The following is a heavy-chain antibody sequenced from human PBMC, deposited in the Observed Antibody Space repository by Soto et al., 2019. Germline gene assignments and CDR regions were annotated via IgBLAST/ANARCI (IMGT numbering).Heavy chain of an antibody. CDR3: AVPAASVAGASGSYYYYGMDV. Sequence: LSLTCTVSGGSISSSSYYWGWIRQPPGKGLEWIGYIYYSGSPYYNPSLKSRVTISVDTSKNQFSLKLSSVTAADTAVYYCAVPAASVAGASGSYYYYGMDVWGQGTTVT. CDR1: GGSISSSSYY. V-gene: IGHV4-39*01. J-gene: IGHJ6*02. D-gene: IGHD6-19*01. CDR2: IYYSGSP.